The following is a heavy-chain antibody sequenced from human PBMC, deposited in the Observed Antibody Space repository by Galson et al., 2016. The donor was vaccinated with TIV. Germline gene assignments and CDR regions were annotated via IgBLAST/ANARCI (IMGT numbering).Heavy chain of an antibody. D-gene: IGHD3-22*01. J-gene: IGHJ3*02. CDR3: ARVASSYYYGVVDAFDI. CDR2: IYYSGKT. Sequence: SETLSLTCTVSGGSVSSYYWSWVRQPPGKGLEWIGYIYYSGKTKYNPSLKSQGTMSEDKSKNQFSLSLSSVTAADTAVYYGARVASSYYYGVVDAFDIWGQGTMVTVSS. V-gene: IGHV4-59*02. CDR1: GGSVSSYY.